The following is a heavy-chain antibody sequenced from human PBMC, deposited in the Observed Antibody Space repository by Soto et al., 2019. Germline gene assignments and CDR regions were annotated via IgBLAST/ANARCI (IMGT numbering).Heavy chain of an antibody. Sequence: QVQLQQWGAGLLKPSETLSLNCAVYGGSFSGYYWSWIRQPPGKGLEWIGEINHRGSINYNPSLKSRVTMSVDTSKNQFSLKLNSVTAADTAXXXXXXXXXXXXXXXXXXXXXXHGLDVWGQGTAVTVXS. V-gene: IGHV4-34*01. CDR1: GGSFSGYY. CDR2: INHRGSI. CDR3: XXXXXXXXXXXXXXXXXXHGLDV. J-gene: IGHJ6*02.